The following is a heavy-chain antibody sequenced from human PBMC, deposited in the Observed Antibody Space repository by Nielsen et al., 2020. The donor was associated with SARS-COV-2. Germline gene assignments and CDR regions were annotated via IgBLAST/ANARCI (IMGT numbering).Heavy chain of an antibody. CDR3: GKDGVVRGDALDL. Sequence: GESLKISCAASGFTFNIYAMAWVRRAPGRGLQWVTGVSASGGSTYYTDSVKGRFSISRDNSKNTLFLQMHSLGVEDTALYFCGKDGVVRGDALDLWGQGAMVTVSS. J-gene: IGHJ3*01. CDR2: VSASGGST. D-gene: IGHD3-10*01. CDR1: GFTFNIYA. V-gene: IGHV3-23*01.